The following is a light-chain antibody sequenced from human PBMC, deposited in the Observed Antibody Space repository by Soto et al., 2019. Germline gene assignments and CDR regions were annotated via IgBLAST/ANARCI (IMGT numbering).Light chain of an antibody. Sequence: QSALTQPRSVSASPGQSVTISCTGTSSNVGGYNYVSWYQQNPGKAPKLMIYDATTRPSGVPDRFSGSKSGNAASLTISGLQAEDEADYYCCSYAASYTLVFGGGTKVTVL. CDR3: CSYAASYTLV. V-gene: IGLV2-11*01. J-gene: IGLJ2*01. CDR2: DAT. CDR1: SSNVGGYNY.